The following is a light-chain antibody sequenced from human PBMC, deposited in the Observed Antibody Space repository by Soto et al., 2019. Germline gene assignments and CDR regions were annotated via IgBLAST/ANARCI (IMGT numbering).Light chain of an antibody. Sequence: HSALTQPASVSGSPGQSITISCTGTSSDVGSYNLVSWYQQHPGKAPKLMIYEGSKRPSGVSNRFSGSKSGNTASLTISGLQAEDEADYYCCSYAGSSTVVFGGGTKVTVL. CDR2: EGS. CDR1: SSDVGSYNL. CDR3: CSYAGSSTVV. J-gene: IGLJ2*01. V-gene: IGLV2-23*01.